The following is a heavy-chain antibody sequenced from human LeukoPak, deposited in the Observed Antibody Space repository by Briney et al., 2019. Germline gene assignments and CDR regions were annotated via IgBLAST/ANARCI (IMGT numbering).Heavy chain of an antibody. CDR3: ARVEMATITFRYYYYMDV. CDR1: GLTFSSYS. Sequence: GGSLRLSCAASGLTFSSYSMNWVRQAPGKGLEWVSSISSSSSYIYYADSVKGRFTISRDNAKNSLYLQMNSLRAEDTAVYYCARVEMATITFRYYYYMDVWGKGTTVTVSS. J-gene: IGHJ6*03. D-gene: IGHD5-24*01. CDR2: ISSSSSYI. V-gene: IGHV3-21*01.